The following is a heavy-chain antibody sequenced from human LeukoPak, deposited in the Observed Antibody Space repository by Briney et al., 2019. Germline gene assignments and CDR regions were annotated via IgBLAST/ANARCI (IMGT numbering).Heavy chain of an antibody. J-gene: IGHJ4*02. CDR1: GFSLSSYG. Sequence: GGSLRLSCAASGFSLSSYGMTRVRQAPGKGLEWVSSISGGGYTTYYADSVKGRFTISRDNAKNSLYLQMNSLRAEDTAVYYCAREGYSSYWGQGTLVTVSS. CDR2: ISGGGYTT. V-gene: IGHV3-48*01. D-gene: IGHD6-13*01. CDR3: AREGYSSY.